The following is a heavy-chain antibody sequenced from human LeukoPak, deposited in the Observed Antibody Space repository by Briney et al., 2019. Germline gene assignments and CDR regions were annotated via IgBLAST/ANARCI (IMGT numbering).Heavy chain of an antibody. Sequence: GGSLRLSCAASGFTFSNYAMSWVRQAPGEGLEWVSGFSGSGGSTYYADSVKGRFTISRDNFKNTLYLQMNSLRAEDTAAYYCAKGGGGDFPFDYWGQGTLVTVSS. J-gene: IGHJ4*02. D-gene: IGHD2-21*02. CDR1: GFTFSNYA. CDR2: FSGSGGST. CDR3: AKGGGGDFPFDY. V-gene: IGHV3-23*01.